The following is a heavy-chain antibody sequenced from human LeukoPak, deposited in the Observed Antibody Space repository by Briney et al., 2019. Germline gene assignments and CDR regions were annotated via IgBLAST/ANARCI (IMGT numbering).Heavy chain of an antibody. J-gene: IGHJ5*02. V-gene: IGHV3-30*18. CDR2: ISYDGSNK. Sequence: PGGSLRLSCAASGFTFSSYGMHWVRQAPGKGLEWVAVISYDGSNKYYADSVKGRFTISRDNSKNTLYLQMNSLRAEDTAVYYCAKGPDFDWYSPYNWFDPWGQGTLVTVSS. CDR3: AKGPDFDWYSPYNWFDP. CDR1: GFTFSSYG. D-gene: IGHD3-9*01.